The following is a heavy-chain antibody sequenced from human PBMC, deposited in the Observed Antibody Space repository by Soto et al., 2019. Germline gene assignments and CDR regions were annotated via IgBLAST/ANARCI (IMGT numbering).Heavy chain of an antibody. V-gene: IGHV3-30-3*01. CDR2: ISYDGSNK. D-gene: IGHD6-13*01. J-gene: IGHJ6*02. CDR3: AREVAAAGRRYYYGMDV. Sequence: GGSLRLSCAASGFTFSSYAMHWVRQAPGKGLEWVAVISYDGSNKYYTDSVQGRFTISRDNSKNTLYLLMNNLRAEDTAVFHCAREVAAAGRRYYYGMDVWGQGTTVTVSS. CDR1: GFTFSSYA.